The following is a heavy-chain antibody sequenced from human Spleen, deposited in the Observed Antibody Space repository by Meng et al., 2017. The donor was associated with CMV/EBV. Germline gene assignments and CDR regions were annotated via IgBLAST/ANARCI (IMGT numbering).Heavy chain of an antibody. Sequence: AGSLRLSCAASGFTFSKYNMNWVRQATGKGLQWVSYISNNGRTKYYADSVRGPFTISRDNAKNSLYLQMNSLRVEDTAVYYCARDVGAGSYSMDVWGQGTTVTVSS. D-gene: IGHD3-10*01. V-gene: IGHV3-48*04. J-gene: IGHJ6*02. CDR1: GFTFSKYN. CDR2: ISNNGRTK. CDR3: ARDVGAGSYSMDV.